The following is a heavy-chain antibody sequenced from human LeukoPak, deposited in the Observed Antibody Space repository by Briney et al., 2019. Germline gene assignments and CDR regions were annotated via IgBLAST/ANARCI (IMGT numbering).Heavy chain of an antibody. CDR1: GGSISSSSYY. CDR2: IYYGGST. CDR3: ARAGGGSYYVPLYYYYYYMDV. Sequence: SETLSLTCTVSGGSISSSSYYWGWIRQPPGKGLEWIGSIYYGGSTNYNPSLKSRVTISVDTSKNQFSLKLSSVTAADTAVYYCARAGGGSYYVPLYYYYYYMDVWGKGTTVTVSS. V-gene: IGHV4-39*07. J-gene: IGHJ6*03. D-gene: IGHD1-26*01.